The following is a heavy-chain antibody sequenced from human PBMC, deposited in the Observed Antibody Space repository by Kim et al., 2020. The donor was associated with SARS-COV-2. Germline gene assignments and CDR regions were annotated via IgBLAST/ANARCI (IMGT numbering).Heavy chain of an antibody. CDR2: IYPDYASYSPGGT. D-gene: IGHD5-12*01. CDR3: ARGSGYNCFDY. J-gene: IGHJ4*02. Sequence: GGSLRLSCAASGFNVNTKYMTWVRQAPGKGLEWVSVIYPDYASYSPGGTFYADSVRGRFTISRDNSKNTLFLQMNSLRVEDTAVYYCARGSGYNCFDYWGLGTLLTVSS. V-gene: IGHV3-53*01. CDR1: GFNVNTKY.